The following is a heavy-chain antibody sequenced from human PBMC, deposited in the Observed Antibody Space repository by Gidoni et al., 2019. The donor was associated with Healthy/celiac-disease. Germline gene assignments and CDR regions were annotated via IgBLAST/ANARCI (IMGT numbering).Heavy chain of an antibody. CDR3: ARLGDCSSTSCYILSGGVDEYYYYGMDV. CDR1: GGSISSGDYY. CDR2: IYYSGST. D-gene: IGHD2-2*02. Sequence: QVQLQESGPGLVKPSQTLSLTCPVSGGSISSGDYYWSWIRQPPGTGLEWIGYIYYSGSTYYNPSRKRRVTISVDTSKNQCSLKRSSVTAADTAVYYCARLGDCSSTSCYILSGGVDEYYYYGMDVWGQGTTGTVSS. V-gene: IGHV4-30-4*01. J-gene: IGHJ6*02.